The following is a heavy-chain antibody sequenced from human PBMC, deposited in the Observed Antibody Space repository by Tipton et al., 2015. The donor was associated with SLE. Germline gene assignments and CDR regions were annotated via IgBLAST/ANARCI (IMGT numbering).Heavy chain of an antibody. CDR1: GGPLSSSSYY. CDR3: AIHTGIVGATPFVY. J-gene: IGHJ4*02. D-gene: IGHD1-26*01. CDR2: IYYSGST. V-gene: IGHV4-39*01. Sequence: TLSLTCTVSGGPLSSSSYYWGWIRQPPGKGLEWIGSIYYSGSTYYNPSLKSRVTISVDTSKNQFSLKLSSVTAADTAVYYCAIHTGIVGATPFVYWGQGTLVTVSS.